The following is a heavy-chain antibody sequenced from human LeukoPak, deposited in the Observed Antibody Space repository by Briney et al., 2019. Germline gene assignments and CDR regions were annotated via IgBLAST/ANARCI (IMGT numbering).Heavy chain of an antibody. CDR1: GGSISSSGHS. V-gene: IGHV4-39*01. CDR3: AQSLGSSDWMGNWFDR. Sequence: SETLSLTCTVSGGSISSSGHSWGWIRQPPGKGLEWTGTIYYTGRTYYNPSLESRVTISVDTSKNQFSLRLSSVTAEDTAVYYCAQSLGSSDWMGNWFDRWGQGMLVTVSS. J-gene: IGHJ5*02. CDR2: IYYTGRT. D-gene: IGHD6-13*01.